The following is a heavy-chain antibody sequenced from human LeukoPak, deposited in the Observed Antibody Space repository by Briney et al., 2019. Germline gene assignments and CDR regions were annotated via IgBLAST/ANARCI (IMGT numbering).Heavy chain of an antibody. CDR2: ISWDGGST. D-gene: IGHD3-16*01. V-gene: IGHV3-43D*03. J-gene: IGHJ4*02. Sequence: GGSLRLSCAASGFTFDDYAMHWVRHAPGKGLEWVSLISWDGGSTYYADSVKGRFTISRDNSKNSLYLQMSSLRAEDAALYYCAKPNTFGDPYYFDYWGQGTLVTVSS. CDR1: GFTFDDYA. CDR3: AKPNTFGDPYYFDY.